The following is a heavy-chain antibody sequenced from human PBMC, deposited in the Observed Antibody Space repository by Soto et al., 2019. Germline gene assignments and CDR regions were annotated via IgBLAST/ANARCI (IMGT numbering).Heavy chain of an antibody. CDR3: ARQRSWYGYYYYGMDV. D-gene: IGHD6-13*01. Sequence: QLQLQESGPGLVKPSETLSLTCTVSGGSISSSSYYWGWIRQPPGKGLEWIGSIYYSGSTYYNPSLKSGVTISVDPSRNHFSLKLSSVTAADTAVYYCARQRSWYGYYYYGMDVWGQGTTVTVSS. CDR1: GGSISSSSYY. J-gene: IGHJ6*02. V-gene: IGHV4-39*01. CDR2: IYYSGST.